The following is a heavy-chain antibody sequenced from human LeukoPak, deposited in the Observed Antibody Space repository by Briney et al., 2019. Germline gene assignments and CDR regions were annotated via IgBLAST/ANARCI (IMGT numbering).Heavy chain of an antibody. V-gene: IGHV1-69*13. Sequence: SVKVSCKASGGTFSSYAISWVRQAPGQGLEWMGGIIPIFGTANYAQKFQGRVTITADESTSTAYMELSSLRSEDTAVYYCARTYYYDSSGYYRGGFDYWGQGTLVTVSS. D-gene: IGHD3-22*01. CDR1: GGTFSSYA. CDR3: ARTYYYDSSGYYRGGFDY. J-gene: IGHJ4*02. CDR2: IIPIFGTA.